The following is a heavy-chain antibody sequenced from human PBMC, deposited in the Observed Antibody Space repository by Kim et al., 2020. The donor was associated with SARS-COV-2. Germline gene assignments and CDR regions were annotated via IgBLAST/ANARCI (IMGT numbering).Heavy chain of an antibody. CDR3: ARGRITMVRGVIITRNWF. CDR2: INHSGST. D-gene: IGHD3-10*01. J-gene: IGHJ5*01. CDR1: GGSFSGYY. V-gene: IGHV4-34*01. Sequence: SETLSLTCAVYGGSFSGYYWSWIRQPPGKGLEWIGEINHSGSTNYNPSLKSRVTISVDTSKNQFSLKLSSVTAADTAVYYCARGRITMVRGVIITRNWF.